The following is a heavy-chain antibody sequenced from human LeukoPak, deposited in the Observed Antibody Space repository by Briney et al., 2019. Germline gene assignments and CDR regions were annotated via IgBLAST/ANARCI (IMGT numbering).Heavy chain of an antibody. V-gene: IGHV3-30-3*01. Sequence: GGSLRLSCAASGFTFSSYAMHWVRQAPGKGLEWVAVISYDGSNKYYADSVKGRFTISRDNSKNTLYLQMNSLRAEDTAVYYRARDTQPIAAAGTFQYWGQGTLVTVSS. CDR2: ISYDGSNK. J-gene: IGHJ4*02. CDR3: ARDTQPIAAAGTFQY. D-gene: IGHD6-13*01. CDR1: GFTFSSYA.